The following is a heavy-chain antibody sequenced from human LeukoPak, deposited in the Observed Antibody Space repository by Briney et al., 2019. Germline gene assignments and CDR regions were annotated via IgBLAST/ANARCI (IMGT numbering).Heavy chain of an antibody. CDR1: GYSFTNYW. V-gene: IGHV5-51*01. Sequence: GESLKISCKSSGYSFTNYWIDWVRQMPGKGLEWMGIIYPGDSDTRYIPSFQGQVTISADKSISTAYLQWSSLKASDTAVYYCARRVDSYWFFDYWGQGTLVTVSS. CDR2: IYPGDSDT. J-gene: IGHJ4*02. CDR3: ARRVDSYWFFDY. D-gene: IGHD2-8*02.